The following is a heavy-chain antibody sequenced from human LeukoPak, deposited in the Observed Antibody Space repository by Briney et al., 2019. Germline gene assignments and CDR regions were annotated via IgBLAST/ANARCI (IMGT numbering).Heavy chain of an antibody. V-gene: IGHV4-39*02. D-gene: IGHD2-2*01. CDR3: ARERGCSSTSCSPI. J-gene: IGHJ4*02. CDR1: GGSISSSSYY. Sequence: PSETLSLTCTVSGGSISSSSYYWGWIRQPPGKGLEWIGTIYYSGSTYYNPSLKSRVTISVDTSKNQFSLKLSSVTVADTAVYYCARERGCSSTSCSPIWGQGTLVTVSS. CDR2: IYYSGST.